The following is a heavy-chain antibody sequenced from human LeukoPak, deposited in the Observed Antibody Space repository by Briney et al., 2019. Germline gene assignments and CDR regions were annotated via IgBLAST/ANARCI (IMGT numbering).Heavy chain of an antibody. D-gene: IGHD2-2*01. CDR1: GGSFSGYY. Sequence: SETLSLTCAVCGGSFSGYYWSWIRQPPGKGLEGIGEINHSGSTNHNPSLKSRVTISVDTSKNQFSLKLSSVTAADTAVYYCAVGVRYCSSTSCTLHFDYWGQGTLVTVSS. CDR2: INHSGST. CDR3: AVGVRYCSSTSCTLHFDY. J-gene: IGHJ4*02. V-gene: IGHV4-34*01.